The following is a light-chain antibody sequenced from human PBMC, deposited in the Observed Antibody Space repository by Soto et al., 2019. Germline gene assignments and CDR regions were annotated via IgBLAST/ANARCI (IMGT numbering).Light chain of an antibody. CDR2: DAS. CDR1: QRVGGNY. CDR3: QQYGSRTWT. J-gene: IGKJ1*01. Sequence: ELVLTQSPVTLSLSPGERATLSCRASQRVGGNYLAWYQQKRGQSPRLLIYDASSRATDIPDRFSGSGSGTDFTLTITKVEPEDFAVYYCQQYGSRTWTFDQGTKLEMK. V-gene: IGKV3-20*01.